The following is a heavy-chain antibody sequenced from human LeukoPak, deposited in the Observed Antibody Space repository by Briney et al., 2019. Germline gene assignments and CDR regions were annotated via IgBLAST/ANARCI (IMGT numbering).Heavy chain of an antibody. CDR2: IYYSGST. CDR1: GGSISSSSYY. D-gene: IGHD3-22*01. J-gene: IGHJ4*02. CDR3: ARLEHYYDSSGMGGY. V-gene: IGHV4-39*07. Sequence: SETLSLTCTVSGGSISSSSYYWGWIRQPPGEGLEWIGSIYYSGSTYYNPSLKSRVTISVDTSKNQFSLKLSSVTAADRAVYYCARLEHYYDSSGMGGYWGQGTLVTVSS.